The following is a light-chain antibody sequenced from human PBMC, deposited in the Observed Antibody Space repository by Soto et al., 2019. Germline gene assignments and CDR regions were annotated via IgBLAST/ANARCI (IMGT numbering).Light chain of an antibody. V-gene: IGKV1-5*03. CDR3: QQYISYPWT. Sequence: DIQMTQSPSTLSGSVGDRVTITCRASQNIGNYLAWYQQKIGRAPKILIYWTSNLERGVPSRFSGSGTGTKFTLTISSLQPDDFASYFCQQYISYPWTFGQGTKVDIK. J-gene: IGKJ1*01. CDR1: QNIGNY. CDR2: WTS.